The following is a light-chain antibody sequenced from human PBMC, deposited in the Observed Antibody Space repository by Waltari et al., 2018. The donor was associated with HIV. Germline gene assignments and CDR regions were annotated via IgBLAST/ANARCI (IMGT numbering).Light chain of an antibody. CDR3: QSFDSSLTTSGVI. V-gene: IGLV1-40*01. CDR2: ANI. J-gene: IGLJ2*01. Sequence: QSVLTHPPPVSGPPGQSVTISRTGCRPNIGAGYYAHCHQQLPGRAPRLLISANINRPSGVPDRFSGSKSGSSAALAITGLQAEDEAHYYCQSFDSSLTTSGVIFGGGTKLTVL. CDR1: RPNIGAGYY.